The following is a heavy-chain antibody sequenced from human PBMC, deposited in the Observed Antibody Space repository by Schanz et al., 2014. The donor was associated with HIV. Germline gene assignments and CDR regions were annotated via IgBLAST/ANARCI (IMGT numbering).Heavy chain of an antibody. V-gene: IGHV1-2*02. D-gene: IGHD2-15*01. CDR2: INPNTGGT. Sequence: QVQLVQSGAEVKKPGASVKVSCKASGYTFTGYYIHWVRQAPGQGLEWMGWINPNTGGTNFAQKFQGRVTMTRDTSISAVYMELSRLRSDDTAVYYCARGRSGYCSGGSCPYGRYYFDYWGQGTLVTVSS. J-gene: IGHJ4*02. CDR3: ARGRSGYCSGGSCPYGRYYFDY. CDR1: GYTFTGYY.